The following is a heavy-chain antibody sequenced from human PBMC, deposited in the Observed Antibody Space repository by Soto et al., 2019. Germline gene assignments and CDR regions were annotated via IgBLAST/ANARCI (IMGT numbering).Heavy chain of an antibody. CDR2: ISYDGSNK. V-gene: IGHV3-30*18. CDR1: GFPFSSYF. Sequence: PGGSLILSCAAAGFPFSSYFMHWVRKAPGKGLEWVAVISYDGSNKYYADSVKDRFTISRDNSKNTLYLQMNSLRAEDTAVYYCAKDIGYRRDYYYYGMDVWGQGTTVTVSS. CDR3: AKDIGYRRDYYYYGMDV. D-gene: IGHD5-12*01. J-gene: IGHJ6*02.